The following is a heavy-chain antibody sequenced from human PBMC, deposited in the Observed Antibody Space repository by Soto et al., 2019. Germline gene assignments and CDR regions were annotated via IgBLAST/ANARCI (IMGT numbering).Heavy chain of an antibody. V-gene: IGHV4-34*01. J-gene: IGHJ4*02. D-gene: IGHD2-15*01. CDR3: ARGQEGVVATH. Sequence: QVQLQQWGAGLLKPSETLSLTCAVNGGSFTGYYWSWVRQAPGKGLEWIGEIKDGGSTNYNPSLRSRVTISADPSKKQFSLKVTSVTAADTAVYYCARGQEGVVATHWDQGTLVTVSS. CDR2: IKDGGST. CDR1: GGSFTGYY.